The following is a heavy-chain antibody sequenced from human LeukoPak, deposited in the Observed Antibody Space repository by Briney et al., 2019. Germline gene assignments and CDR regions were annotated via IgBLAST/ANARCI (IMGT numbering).Heavy chain of an antibody. CDR3: AKGPHGSGDDAFDI. D-gene: IGHD3-10*01. Sequence: GGSLRLSCAASGFTFSSYAMSWIRQAPGKGLEWVSPISGSGGSTYYADPVKGRFTISRDNSKNTLYLQMNSLRAEDTAVYYCAKGPHGSGDDAFDIWGQGTMVSVSS. V-gene: IGHV3-23*01. CDR2: ISGSGGST. CDR1: GFTFSSYA. J-gene: IGHJ3*02.